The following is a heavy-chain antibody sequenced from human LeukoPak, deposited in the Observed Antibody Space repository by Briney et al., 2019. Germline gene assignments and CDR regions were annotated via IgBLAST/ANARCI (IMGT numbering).Heavy chain of an antibody. CDR1: GGSISSYY. J-gene: IGHJ4*02. CDR3: AGLSLKWQVLGY. Sequence: SETLFLTCTVSGGSISSYYWSWIRQPPGKGLEWIGYIYYSGSTNYNPSLKSRVTISVDTSKNQFSLKLSSVTAADTAVYYCAGLSLKWQVLGYWGQGTLVTVSS. D-gene: IGHD6-19*01. V-gene: IGHV4-59*01. CDR2: IYYSGST.